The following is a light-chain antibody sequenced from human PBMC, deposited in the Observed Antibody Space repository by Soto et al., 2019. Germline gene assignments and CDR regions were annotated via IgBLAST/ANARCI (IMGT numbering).Light chain of an antibody. V-gene: IGKV3-20*01. CDR3: QEYGSSSVFT. CDR1: ESVSNSY. J-gene: IGKJ3*01. CDR2: DTI. Sequence: EIGLTQSPATLSVYPGERATLSCRVSESVSNSYLAWYQQKPGQAPRLLIYDTISRATGIPDRFSGSGSGTDFTLTITRLEPEDSAVYYCQEYGSSSVFTFGPGTKVDIK.